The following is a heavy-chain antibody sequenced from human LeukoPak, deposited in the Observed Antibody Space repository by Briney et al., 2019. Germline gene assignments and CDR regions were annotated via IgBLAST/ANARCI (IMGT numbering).Heavy chain of an antibody. CDR3: ARSGIAVAGTGAIDY. J-gene: IGHJ4*02. Sequence: GGSLRLSCAASGFTFSNAWMTWCRQAPGKGLEWVSTISGSGGSTYYADSVKGRFTISRDNAKNSLYLQMNSLRAEDTAVYYCARSGIAVAGTGAIDYWGQGTLVTVSS. V-gene: IGHV3-11*04. CDR1: GFTFSNAW. CDR2: ISGSGGST. D-gene: IGHD6-19*01.